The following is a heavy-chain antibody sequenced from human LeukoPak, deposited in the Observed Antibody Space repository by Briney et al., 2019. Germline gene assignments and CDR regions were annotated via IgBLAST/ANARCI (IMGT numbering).Heavy chain of an antibody. D-gene: IGHD4-11*01. CDR2: ISAYNGNT. Sequence: ASVKVSCKASGYTFTGYYMHWVRQAPGQGLEWMGWISAYNGNTNYAQKLQGRVTMTTDTSTSTAYMELRSLRSDDTAVYYCARGLMTTVTTDTYYYYYMDVWGKGTTVTVSS. J-gene: IGHJ6*03. CDR3: ARGLMTTVTTDTYYYYYMDV. V-gene: IGHV1-18*04. CDR1: GYTFTGYY.